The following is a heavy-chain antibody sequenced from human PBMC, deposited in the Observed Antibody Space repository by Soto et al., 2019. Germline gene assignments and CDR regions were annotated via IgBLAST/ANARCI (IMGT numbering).Heavy chain of an antibody. CDR3: AREGSWLRYYFDY. J-gene: IGHJ4*02. V-gene: IGHV3-33*08. CDR1: GFTFSSYG. Sequence: GGSLRLSCAASGFTFSSYGMHWVRQAPGKGLEWVAVIWYDGSNKYYADSVKGRFTISRDNSKNTLYLQMNSLRAEDTAVYYCAREGSWLRYYFDYWGQGTLVTVSS. D-gene: IGHD6-13*01. CDR2: IWYDGSNK.